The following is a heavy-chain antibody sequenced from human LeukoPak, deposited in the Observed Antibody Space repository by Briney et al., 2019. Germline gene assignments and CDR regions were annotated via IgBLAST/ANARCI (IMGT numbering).Heavy chain of an antibody. V-gene: IGHV1-2*02. CDR2: INPNSGGT. CDR1: GYTFTGYY. D-gene: IGHD3-22*01. CDR3: AREYYYDSSGYYSAVHWFDP. J-gene: IGHJ5*02. Sequence: GASVKVSCKASGYTFTGYYMHWVRQAPGQGLEWMGWINPNSGGTNYAQKLQGRVTMTTDTSTSTAYMELRSLRSDDTAVYYCAREYYYDSSGYYSAVHWFDPWGQGTLVTVSS.